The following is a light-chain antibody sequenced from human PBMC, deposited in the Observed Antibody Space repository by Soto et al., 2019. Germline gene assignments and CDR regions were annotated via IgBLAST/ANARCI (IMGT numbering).Light chain of an antibody. CDR3: SSYPSSSTLEVV. CDR1: SSDVGGYNY. CDR2: DVS. Sequence: QSALTQPASVSGSPGQSITISCTGTSSDVGGYNYVSWYQQHPGKAPKLMIYDVSNRPSGVSDRFSGSKSGNTASLTISGLQAEDEADYYCSSYPSSSTLEVVFGGGTQLTVL. V-gene: IGLV2-14*01. J-gene: IGLJ2*01.